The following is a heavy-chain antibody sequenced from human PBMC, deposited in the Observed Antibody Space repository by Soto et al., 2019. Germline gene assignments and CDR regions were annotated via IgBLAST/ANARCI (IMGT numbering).Heavy chain of an antibody. D-gene: IGHD6-13*01. V-gene: IGHV4-39*02. J-gene: IGHJ5*02. CDR1: GGSISSSSFH. CDR2: IYYSGST. Sequence: QLQLQESGPGLVKPSETLSLTCTVSGGSISSSSFHWGWIRQPPGKGLEWIGSIYYSGSTYYSPSLKSRVPRSGNTSKNHFSLTLSSVTAADTAVYYCARRERAAGTDWWFDPWGQGTLVTVSS. CDR3: ARRERAAGTDWWFDP.